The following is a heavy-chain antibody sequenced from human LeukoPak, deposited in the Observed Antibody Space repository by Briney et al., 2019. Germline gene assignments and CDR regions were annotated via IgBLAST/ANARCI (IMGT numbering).Heavy chain of an antibody. CDR3: ARAGYSYGYSYYFDY. J-gene: IGHJ4*02. Sequence: GGSLRLSCAASGFTFSSYSMNWVRQAPGKGPEWVSSISSSSSYIYYADSVKGRFTISRDNAKNSLYLQMNSLRAEDTAVYYCARAGYSYGYSYYFDYWGQGTLVTVSS. D-gene: IGHD5-18*01. CDR1: GFTFSSYS. CDR2: ISSSSSYI. V-gene: IGHV3-21*01.